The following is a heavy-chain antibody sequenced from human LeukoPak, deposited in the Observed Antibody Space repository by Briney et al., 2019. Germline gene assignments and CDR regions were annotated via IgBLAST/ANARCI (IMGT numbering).Heavy chain of an antibody. CDR3: ARDLQEPYSGSYSDAFDI. D-gene: IGHD1-26*01. CDR1: GFTFSSYS. Sequence: GGSLRLSRAASGFTFSSYSMNWVRQAPGKGLEWVSYISSSSSTIYYADSVKGRFTISRDNAKNSLYLQMNSLRDEDTAVYYCARDLQEPYSGSYSDAFDIWGQGTMVTVSS. CDR2: ISSSSSTI. J-gene: IGHJ3*02. V-gene: IGHV3-48*02.